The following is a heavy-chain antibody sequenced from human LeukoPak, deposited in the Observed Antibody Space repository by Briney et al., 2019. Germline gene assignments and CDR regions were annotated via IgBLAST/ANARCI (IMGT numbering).Heavy chain of an antibody. V-gene: IGHV3-9*01. J-gene: IGHJ5*02. CDR3: AKDISSSAANWFDP. Sequence: PGGSLRLSCAASGFNFDDFGMHWVRQAPGKGLEWVSGISWNSGSIGYADSVKGRFTISRDNAKNSLYLRMNSLRTEDTALYYCAKDISSSAANWFDPWGQGTLVTVSS. CDR2: ISWNSGSI. CDR1: GFNFDDFG. D-gene: IGHD2-2*01.